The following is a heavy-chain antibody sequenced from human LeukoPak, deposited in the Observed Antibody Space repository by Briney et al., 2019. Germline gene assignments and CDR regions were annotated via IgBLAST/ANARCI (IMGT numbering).Heavy chain of an antibody. CDR2: IYYSGST. CDR3: ARELGNGAYFDY. J-gene: IGHJ4*02. Sequence: PSETLSLTCTVSGGSISSYYWSWIRQPPGKGLEWIGYIYYSGSTNYNPSLKSRVTISVDTSKNQFSLKLSSVTAADTAVYYCARELGNGAYFDYWGQGTLVTVSS. D-gene: IGHD1-1*01. V-gene: IGHV4-59*01. CDR1: GGSISSYY.